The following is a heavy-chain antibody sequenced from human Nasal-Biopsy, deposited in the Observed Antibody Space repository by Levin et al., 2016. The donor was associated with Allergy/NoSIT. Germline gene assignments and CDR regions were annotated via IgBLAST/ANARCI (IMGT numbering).Heavy chain of an antibody. V-gene: IGHV4-59*02. J-gene: IGHJ6*03. CDR3: ARAKKSCSGPSSDCWEGYYYLYYMDL. Sequence: SETLSLTCTVSGGSVSTFHWHWIRQPPGKGLEWIGYVTYGASANYNPSLKSRVSGSVDTSKNQISLKLTSVTAADTAVYYCARAKKSCSGPSSDCWEGYYYLYYMDLWGKGTTVTVSS. D-gene: IGHD2-8*02. CDR1: GGSVSTFH. CDR2: VTYGASA.